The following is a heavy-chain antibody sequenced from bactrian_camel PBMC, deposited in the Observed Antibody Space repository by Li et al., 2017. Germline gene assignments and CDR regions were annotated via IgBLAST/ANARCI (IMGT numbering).Heavy chain of an antibody. Sequence: HVQLVESGGGSVQAGGSLRLSCTISGFTFSGKCMGWFRQAPGKERERVAVIHTSSGNSNYADSVKGRFTISRDNAKNTVYLQMSSLTSEDTALYYCAAEPWYTDEYNYWGQGTQVTVS. J-gene: IGHJ4*01. CDR2: IHTSSGNS. D-gene: IGHD6*01. V-gene: IGHV3S1*01. CDR3: AAEPWYTDEYNY. CDR1: GFTFSGKC.